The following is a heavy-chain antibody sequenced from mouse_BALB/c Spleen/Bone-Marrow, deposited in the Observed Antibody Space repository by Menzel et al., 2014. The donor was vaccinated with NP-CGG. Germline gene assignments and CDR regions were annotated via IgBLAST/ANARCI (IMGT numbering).Heavy chain of an antibody. D-gene: IGHD1-1*01. Sequence: VQLKESGTVLARPGASGKMSCKASGYTFTSYWVHLVKQRPGQGLEWIGAIYPGNSDTSYNQKFKGKAKLTAVTSTSTAYMELSSLTNEDSAVYYCTRVYYYGSAWFAYWGQGTLVTVSA. CDR1: GYTFTSYW. V-gene: IGHV1-5*01. CDR2: IYPGNSDT. CDR3: TRVYYYGSAWFAY. J-gene: IGHJ3*01.